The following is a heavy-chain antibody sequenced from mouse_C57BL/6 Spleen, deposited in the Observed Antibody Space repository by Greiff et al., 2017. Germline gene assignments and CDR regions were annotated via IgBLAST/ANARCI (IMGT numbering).Heavy chain of an antibody. CDR2: FHPYNDDT. CDR3: ARRDYDEGLDY. CDR1: GYTFTTYP. Sequence: VKVVESGAELVKPGASVKMSCKASGYTFTTYPIEWMKQNHGKSLEWIGNFHPYNDDTKYNEKFKGKATLTVEKSSSTVYLELSRLTSDDSAVYYCARRDYDEGLDYWGQGTTLTVSS. J-gene: IGHJ2*01. D-gene: IGHD2-4*01. V-gene: IGHV1-47*01.